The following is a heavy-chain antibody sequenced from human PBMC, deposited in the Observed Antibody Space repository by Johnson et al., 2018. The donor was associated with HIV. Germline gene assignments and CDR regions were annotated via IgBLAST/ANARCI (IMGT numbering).Heavy chain of an antibody. CDR3: ARVGSSGWLGRAFEI. CDR1: GFTFDDYA. V-gene: IGHV3-9*01. Sequence: QLVESGGGLVQPGRSLRLSCAASGFTFDDYAMHWVRQAPGKGLEWVSGISWNSGSIGYADSVKGRFTISRDNAKNSLYLQMNSLRAEDTAVYYCARVGSSGWLGRAFEIWGQGTMVTVSS. J-gene: IGHJ3*02. CDR2: ISWNSGSI. D-gene: IGHD6-19*01.